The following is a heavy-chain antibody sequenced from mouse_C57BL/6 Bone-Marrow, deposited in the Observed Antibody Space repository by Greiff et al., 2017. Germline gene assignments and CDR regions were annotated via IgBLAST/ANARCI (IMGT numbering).Heavy chain of an antibody. Sequence: QIQLQQPGAELVMPGASVKLSCKASGYTFTSYWMHWVKQRPGQGLEWIGEIDPSDSYTNYNQKFKGKSTLTVDKSSSTAYMQLSSLTSEDSAVYYCARSLWFAYWGQGTLVTVSA. CDR3: ARSLWFAY. CDR1: GYTFTSYW. D-gene: IGHD6-2*01. J-gene: IGHJ3*01. V-gene: IGHV1-69*01. CDR2: IDPSDSYT.